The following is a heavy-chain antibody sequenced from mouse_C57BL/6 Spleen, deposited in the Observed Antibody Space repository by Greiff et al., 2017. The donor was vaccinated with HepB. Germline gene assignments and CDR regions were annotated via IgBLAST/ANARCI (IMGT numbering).Heavy chain of an antibody. V-gene: IGHV5-16*01. J-gene: IGHJ1*03. D-gene: IGHD2-3*01. Sequence: EVKLVESEGGLVQPGSSMKLSCTASGFTFSDYYMAWVRQVPEKGLEWVANINYDGSSTYYLDSLKSRFIISRDNAKNILYLQMSSLKSEDTATYYCARVRLDGYYWYFDVWGTGTTVTVSS. CDR2: INYDGSST. CDR3: ARVRLDGYYWYFDV. CDR1: GFTFSDYY.